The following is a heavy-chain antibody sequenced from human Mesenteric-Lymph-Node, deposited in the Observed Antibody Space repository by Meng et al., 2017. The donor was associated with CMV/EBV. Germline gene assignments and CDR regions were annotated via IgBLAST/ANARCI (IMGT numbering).Heavy chain of an antibody. CDR1: GGSISSGGYY. CDR2: IYYSGST. Sequence: SETLSLTCTVSGGSISSGGYYWSWIRQHPGKGLEWIGYIYYSGSTYYNPSLKSRVTISVDTSKNQFSLKLSSVTAADTAAYYCARGRAREYCSGGSCYSSADWGQGTLVTVSS. V-gene: IGHV4-31*03. CDR3: ARGRAREYCSGGSCYSSAD. D-gene: IGHD2-15*01. J-gene: IGHJ4*02.